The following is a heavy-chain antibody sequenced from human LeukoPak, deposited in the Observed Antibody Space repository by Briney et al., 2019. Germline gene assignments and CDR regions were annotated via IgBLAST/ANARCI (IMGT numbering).Heavy chain of an antibody. CDR2: ISYDGSNK. D-gene: IGHD6-13*01. J-gene: IGHJ4*02. CDR3: ARDLAAAGGGVFDY. V-gene: IGHV3-30-3*01. CDR1: GFTFSGSA. Sequence: GGSLRLSCAASGFTFSGSAIHWVRQASGKGLEWVAVISYDGSNKYYADSVKGRFTISRDNSKNTLYLQMNSLRAEDTAVYYCARDLAAAGGGVFDYWGQGTLVTVSS.